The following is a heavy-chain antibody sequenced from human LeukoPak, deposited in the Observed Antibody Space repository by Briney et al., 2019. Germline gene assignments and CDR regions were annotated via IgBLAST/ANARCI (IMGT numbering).Heavy chain of an antibody. Sequence: GGSLRLSCAASGFTFSSYSMNWVRQAPGKGLEWVSSISSSSSYIYYADSVKGRFTISRDNAKNSLYLQMNSLRAEDTAVYYCARRKNSYGYYYMDVWGKGTTVTISS. CDR2: ISSSSSYI. V-gene: IGHV3-21*01. J-gene: IGHJ6*03. CDR3: ARRKNSYGYYYMDV. D-gene: IGHD5-18*01. CDR1: GFTFSSYS.